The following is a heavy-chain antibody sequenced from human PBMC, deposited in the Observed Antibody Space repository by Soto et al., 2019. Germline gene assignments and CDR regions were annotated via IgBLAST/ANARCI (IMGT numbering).Heavy chain of an antibody. CDR2: IYPGDSDT. D-gene: IGHD1-1*01. CDR3: AKDRPRRTSGYFFDY. Sequence: GESLKIYCKGSGYSFTTYWIACVRQMPGKGLEWMGIIYPGDSDTRYSPSCQGQVTISADKSISTAYLQWSSLEASDSALYYCAKDRPRRTSGYFFDYWGQGTPVTVSS. J-gene: IGHJ4*02. V-gene: IGHV5-51*01. CDR1: GYSFTTYW.